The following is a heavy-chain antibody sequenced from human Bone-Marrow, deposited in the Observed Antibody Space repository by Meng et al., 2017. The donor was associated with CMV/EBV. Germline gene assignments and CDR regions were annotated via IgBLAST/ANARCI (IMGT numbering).Heavy chain of an antibody. V-gene: IGHV3-23*01. D-gene: IGHD3-3*01. CDR2: ISGSGGST. CDR1: GFTFSSYA. CDR3: AKKGAGIFGVVIIGIRFDY. Sequence: GESLKISCAASGFTFSSYAMSWVRQAPGKGLEWVSAISGSGGSTYYADSVKGRFTISRDNSKNTLYLQMNSLRAEDTAVYYCAKKGAGIFGVVIIGIRFDYWGQGTLVTVSS. J-gene: IGHJ4*02.